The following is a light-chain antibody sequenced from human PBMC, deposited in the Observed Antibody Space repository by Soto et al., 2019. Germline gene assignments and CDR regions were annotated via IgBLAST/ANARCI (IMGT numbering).Light chain of an antibody. CDR3: QQYNSDKYT. Sequence: DIQMTQSPSTLSASVGDRVTITCRASQSISSWLAWYQQKPGKAPKLLIYKASSLESGVPSRFSGSGSGTEFTLTISSLQPDDFVTYYCQQYNSDKYTFGQGTKLEIK. J-gene: IGKJ2*01. CDR2: KAS. CDR1: QSISSW. V-gene: IGKV1-5*03.